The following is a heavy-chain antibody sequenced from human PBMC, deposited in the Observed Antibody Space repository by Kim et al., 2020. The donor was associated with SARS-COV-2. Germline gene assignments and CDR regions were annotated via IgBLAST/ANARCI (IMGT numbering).Heavy chain of an antibody. D-gene: IGHD6-6*01. CDR1: GGSFSGYY. V-gene: IGHV4-34*01. J-gene: IGHJ4*02. Sequence: SETLSLTCAVYGGSFSGYYWSWIRQPPGKGLEWIGEINHSGSTNYNPSLKSRVTISVDTSKNQFSLKLSSVTAADTAVYYCARDPPHSYSSSSGIGYWGQGTLVTVSS. CDR2: INHSGST. CDR3: ARDPPHSYSSSSGIGY.